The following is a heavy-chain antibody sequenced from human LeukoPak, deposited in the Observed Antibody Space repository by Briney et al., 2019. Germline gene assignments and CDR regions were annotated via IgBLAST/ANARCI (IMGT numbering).Heavy chain of an antibody. CDR2: IYYSGST. CDR3: ARGPHYHDSSGYSPSYSYAMDV. Sequence: SETLSLTCSVSGGSISSYYWSWIRQPPGKGLEWIGYIYYSGSTNYNPSLRSRVTISVDTSKNQFSLDLRSVTAADTAVYYCARGPHYHDSSGYSPSYSYAMDVWGQGTTVTVSS. V-gene: IGHV4-59*01. J-gene: IGHJ6*02. D-gene: IGHD3-22*01. CDR1: GGSISSYY.